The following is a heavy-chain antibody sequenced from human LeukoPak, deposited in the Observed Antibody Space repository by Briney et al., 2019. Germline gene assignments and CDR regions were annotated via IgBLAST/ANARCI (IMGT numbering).Heavy chain of an antibody. CDR2: VNPSDGSI. J-gene: IGHJ4*02. D-gene: IGHD6-13*01. CDR3: AKAPRNSSTMLDY. Sequence: ASVKVSCKASGYTFTSYWIQWVRQAPGQGLEWMGLVNPSDGSIAYAHRFQGRVTMIRDTSTSIVYMDLSSLRSEDTAVYYCAKAPRNSSTMLDYWGQGTLLTVSS. V-gene: IGHV1-46*01. CDR1: GYTFTSYW.